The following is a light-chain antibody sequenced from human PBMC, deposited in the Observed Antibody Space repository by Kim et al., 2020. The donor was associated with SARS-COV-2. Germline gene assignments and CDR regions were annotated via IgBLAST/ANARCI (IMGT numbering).Light chain of an antibody. CDR3: QQFDSTPSS. V-gene: IGKV1-5*03. CDR1: QTDGNW. CDR2: KAS. J-gene: IGKJ2*03. Sequence: SATVGDRGTINCRASQTDGNWLAWYQYKSGKAPKLLIYKASTLESGVPSRFSGSGSGTEFTLTISSLQPDDFATYYCQQFDSTPSSFGQGTKLEI.